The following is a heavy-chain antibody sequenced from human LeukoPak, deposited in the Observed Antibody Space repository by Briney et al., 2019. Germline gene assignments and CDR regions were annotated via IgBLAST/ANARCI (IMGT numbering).Heavy chain of an antibody. CDR3: VRLSDGGFDY. D-gene: IGHD3-16*01. CDR1: GFTFNRYA. V-gene: IGHV3-64D*06. J-gene: IGHJ4*02. Sequence: GGSLRLSCSASGFTFNRYAMHWDRQAPGKGLEDISAISNDGRTTYYADSVKGRFTVSRDYSKNTLFLQMSSLRPDDTAVYSCVRLSDGGFDYWGQGTLVTVSS. CDR2: ISNDGRTT.